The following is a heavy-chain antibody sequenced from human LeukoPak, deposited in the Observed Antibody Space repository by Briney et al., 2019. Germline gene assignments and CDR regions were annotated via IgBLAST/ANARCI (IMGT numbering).Heavy chain of an antibody. CDR1: GGSISSSSYY. CDR2: IYYSGST. CDR3: ARWGNSFWDY. J-gene: IGHJ4*02. V-gene: IGHV4-39*07. D-gene: IGHD4-23*01. Sequence: SETLSLTCTVSGGSISSSSYYWGWIRQPPGKGLEWIGSIYYSGSTYHNPSLKSRVTISVDTSKNQFSLKLSSVTAADTAVYYCARWGNSFWDYWGQGTLVTVSS.